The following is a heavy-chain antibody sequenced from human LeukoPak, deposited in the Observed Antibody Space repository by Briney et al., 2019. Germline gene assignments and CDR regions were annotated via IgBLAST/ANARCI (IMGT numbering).Heavy chain of an antibody. J-gene: IGHJ6*02. Sequence: SETLSLTCTVSGDSISSYYWSWIRQPPGKGLEWIGYIYYSGSTNYNPSLKSRVTISVDTSKNQFSLKLSSVTAADTAVYYCASHCSSTSCYGMDVWGLGTTVTVSS. CDR3: ASHCSSTSCYGMDV. V-gene: IGHV4-59*01. D-gene: IGHD2-2*01. CDR2: IYYSGST. CDR1: GDSISSYY.